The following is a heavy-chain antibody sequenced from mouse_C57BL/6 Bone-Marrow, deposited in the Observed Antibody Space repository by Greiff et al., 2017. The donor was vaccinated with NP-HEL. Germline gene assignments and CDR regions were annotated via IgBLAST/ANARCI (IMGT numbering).Heavy chain of an antibody. J-gene: IGHJ3*01. CDR3: ARSGWDPFAY. D-gene: IGHD3-1*01. V-gene: IGHV1-81*01. CDR2: IYPRSGNT. Sequence: QVQLQQSGAELARPGASVKLSCKASGYTFTSYGISWVKQRTGQGLEWIGEIYPRSGNTYYNEKCKGKATLTADKSSSTAYMELRSLTSEDSAVYFCARSGWDPFAYWGQGTLVTVSA. CDR1: GYTFTSYG.